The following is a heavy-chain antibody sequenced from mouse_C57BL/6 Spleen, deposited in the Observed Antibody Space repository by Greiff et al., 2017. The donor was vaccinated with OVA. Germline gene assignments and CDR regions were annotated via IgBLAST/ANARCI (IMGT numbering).Heavy chain of an antibody. J-gene: IGHJ2*01. V-gene: IGHV1-69*01. CDR2: IDPSDSYT. CDR1: GYTFTSYW. Sequence: QVQLQQSGAELVMPGASVKLSCKASGYTFTSYWMHWVKQRPGQGLEWIGEIDPSDSYTNYNQKSKGKSTLTVDKSSSTAYMQLSSLTSEDSAVYYCARRPGDYFDYWGKGTTLTVSS. CDR3: ARRPGDYFDY.